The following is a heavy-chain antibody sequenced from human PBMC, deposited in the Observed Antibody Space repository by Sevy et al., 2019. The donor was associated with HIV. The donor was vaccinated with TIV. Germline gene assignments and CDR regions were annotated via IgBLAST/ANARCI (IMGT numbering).Heavy chain of an antibody. V-gene: IGHV3-7*03. CDR1: GFTFSSYW. J-gene: IGHJ6*02. CDR2: IKKDGSEK. D-gene: IGHD2-2*01. CDR3: ARDCSSTNCLWGLDV. Sequence: GESLRLSWAASGFTFSSYWMSWVRQAPGKGLEWVANIKKDGSEKYYVDSVKGRFTISRDNAKNSLYLQMNSLRVEDTAMYYCARDCSSTNCLWGLDVWGQGTTVTVSS.